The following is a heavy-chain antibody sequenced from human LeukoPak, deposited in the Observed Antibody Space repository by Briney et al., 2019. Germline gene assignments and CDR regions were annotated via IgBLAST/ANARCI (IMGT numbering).Heavy chain of an antibody. CDR1: GFDFTRHG. CDR2: IWHTSMSA. Sequence: GGSLRLSCGASGFDFTRHGMHWVRQAPGKGLEWVAVIWHTSMSAFYSDSVKGRFIISRDNSRNTLYLQMSNLRADDTAVYYCAKELGVPAAGWQIQQWGLGTLVTVSS. V-gene: IGHV3-33*06. CDR3: AKELGVPAAGWQIQQ. D-gene: IGHD6-13*01. J-gene: IGHJ1*01.